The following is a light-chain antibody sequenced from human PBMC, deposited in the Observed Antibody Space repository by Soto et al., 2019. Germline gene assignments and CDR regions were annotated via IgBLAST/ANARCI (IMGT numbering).Light chain of an antibody. CDR3: QHLNAYPLS. CDR1: QGISSS. J-gene: IGKJ4*01. CDR2: PAS. V-gene: IGKV1-9*01. Sequence: DIQLTQSPSFLYASVGDRVTITCRASQGISSSLAWYQQKPGRAPKLLIYPASTFQSGVPSRFSGSGSGTEFTLTISGVQPEDFATYYCQHLNAYPLSFGGGTKVEIK.